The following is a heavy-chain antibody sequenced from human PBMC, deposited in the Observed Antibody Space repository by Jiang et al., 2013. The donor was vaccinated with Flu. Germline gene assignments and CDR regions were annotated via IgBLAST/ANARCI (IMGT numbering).Heavy chain of an antibody. J-gene: IGHJ6*02. CDR3: ARSPRGITMVRGRMDV. D-gene: IGHD3-10*01. CDR2: IIPIFGTA. CDR1: GGTFSSYA. V-gene: IGHV1-69*06. Sequence: GAEVKKPGSSVKVSCKASGGTFSSYAISWVRQAPGQGLEWMGGIIPIFGTANYAQKFQGRVTITADKSTSTAYMELSSLRSEDTAVYYCARSPRGITMVRGRMDVWGQGTTVTVSS.